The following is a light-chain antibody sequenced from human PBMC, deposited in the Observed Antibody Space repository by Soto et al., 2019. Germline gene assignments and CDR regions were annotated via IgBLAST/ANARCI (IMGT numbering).Light chain of an antibody. Sequence: MLTQSPGTLSLSPGERATLSCRASQSVSSSYLAWYQQKPGQAPRLLIYGASSRATGIPDRFSGSGSGTDFTLTISRLEPEDFAVYYCQQYGSSPWTFGQGTKVDIK. V-gene: IGKV3-20*01. CDR3: QQYGSSPWT. CDR1: QSVSSSY. J-gene: IGKJ1*01. CDR2: GAS.